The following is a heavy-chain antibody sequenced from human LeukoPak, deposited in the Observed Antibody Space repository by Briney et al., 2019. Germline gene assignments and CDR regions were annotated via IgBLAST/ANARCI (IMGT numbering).Heavy chain of an antibody. V-gene: IGHV1-2*02. Sequence: ASVKVSCKASGYTFTGYFIHWVRQAPGQGLEWMGWINPNSGGTKYSQKFQGRVTMTGDTSINTASMELNRLTSDDTAVYFCARDEGDCSGSNCSEGSDAFDIWGQGTKVTVSS. CDR2: INPNSGGT. CDR3: ARDEGDCSGSNCSEGSDAFDI. J-gene: IGHJ3*02. CDR1: GYTFTGYF. D-gene: IGHD2-2*01.